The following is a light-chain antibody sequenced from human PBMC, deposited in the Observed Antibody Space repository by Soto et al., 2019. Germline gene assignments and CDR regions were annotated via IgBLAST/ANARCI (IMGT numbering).Light chain of an antibody. CDR3: QKYNGAPPET. V-gene: IGKV1-27*01. Sequence: DIQMTQSPSSLSATVGDRLTITCRASQDISNYLAWHQQKPGKVPKLLIYAASTLQPGVPSRFSGSGSGTDFTLTISSLQPEDVATYYCQKYNGAPPETFGPGTKVAIK. CDR2: AAS. J-gene: IGKJ3*01. CDR1: QDISNY.